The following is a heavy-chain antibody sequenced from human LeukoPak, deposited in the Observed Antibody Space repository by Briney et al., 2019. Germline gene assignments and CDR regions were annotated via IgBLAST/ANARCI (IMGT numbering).Heavy chain of an antibody. J-gene: IGHJ4*02. V-gene: IGHV3-23*01. Sequence: GGSLRLSCAASGFTFSSYAMSWVRQAPGKRLEWVSAISGSGGSTYYADSVKGRFTISRDNSKNTLYLQMNSLRAEDTAVYYCAKDGGGPSTTPYYFDYWGQGTLVTVSS. D-gene: IGHD3-16*01. CDR2: ISGSGGST. CDR1: GFTFSSYA. CDR3: AKDGGGPSTTPYYFDY.